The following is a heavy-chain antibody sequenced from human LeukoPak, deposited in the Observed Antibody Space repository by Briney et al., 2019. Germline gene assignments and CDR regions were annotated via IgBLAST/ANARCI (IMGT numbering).Heavy chain of an antibody. CDR1: GFTFSDYA. V-gene: IGHV3-49*04. D-gene: IGHD6-19*01. J-gene: IGHJ4*02. Sequence: GGALRVSCTASGFTFSDYAMTWVRQAPGKGLEWVGFIRNKANGGTADYAASVKGRFTISRDDSKTIAYLQMNSLKTEDTAVYFCSRAYSTGWLGINDYWGQGTLVTVSS. CDR2: IRNKANGGTA. CDR3: SRAYSTGWLGINDY.